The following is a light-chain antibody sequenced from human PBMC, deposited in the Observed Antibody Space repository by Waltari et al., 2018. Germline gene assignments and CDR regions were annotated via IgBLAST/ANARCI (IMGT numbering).Light chain of an antibody. CDR3: QQSYTLPYT. V-gene: IGKV1-39*01. CDR2: DTS. Sequence: DIQMTQSPSPLSASVGDRVTITCRASQTIYNSLNWYQHKPGKAPKLLISDTSTLQSGVPSRFSGRGSGTEFTLTISRLQPEDIGTYYCQQSYTLPYTFGQGTKLDI. J-gene: IGKJ2*01. CDR1: QTIYNS.